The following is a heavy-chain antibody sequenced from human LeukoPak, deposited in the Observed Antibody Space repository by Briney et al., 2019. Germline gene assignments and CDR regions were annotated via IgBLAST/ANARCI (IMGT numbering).Heavy chain of an antibody. CDR3: ARGTGTAMVHRYYGMDV. D-gene: IGHD5-18*01. CDR2: IYYSGST. CDR1: GGSISSSSYY. V-gene: IGHV4-39*07. Sequence: PSETLSLTCTVSGGSISSSSYYWGWIRQPPGKGLEWIGSIYYSGSTYYNPSLKSRIIISVDTSKNQFSLKLSSVTAADTAVYYCARGTGTAMVHRYYGMDVWGQGTTVTVSS. J-gene: IGHJ6*02.